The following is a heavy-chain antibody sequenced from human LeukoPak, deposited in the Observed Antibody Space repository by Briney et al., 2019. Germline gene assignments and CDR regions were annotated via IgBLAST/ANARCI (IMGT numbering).Heavy chain of an antibody. V-gene: IGHV4-30-4*08. D-gene: IGHD3-3*01. CDR2: IYYSGST. CDR3: ARDQSPWSSEAFFDY. Sequence: PSETLSLTCTVSGGSVSSSSYYWGWIRQPPGKGLEWIGYIYYSGSTYYNPSLKSRVTISVDTSKNQFSLKLSSVTAVDTAVYYCARDQSPWSSEAFFDYWGQGTLVTVSS. CDR1: GGSVSSSSYY. J-gene: IGHJ4*02.